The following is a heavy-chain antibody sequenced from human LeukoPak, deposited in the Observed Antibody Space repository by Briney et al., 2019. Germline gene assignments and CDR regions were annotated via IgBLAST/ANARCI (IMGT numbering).Heavy chain of an antibody. CDR2: IKQDGSEK. Sequence: PGGSLRLSCAASGFTFSSYWMSWVRQAPGKGLEWVANIKQDGSEKYYVDSVKGRFTISRDNAKNSLYLQMNSLRAEDTAVYYCAVQATYSSSWYEDYWGRGTLVTVSS. V-gene: IGHV3-7*01. CDR3: AVQATYSSSWYEDY. J-gene: IGHJ4*02. D-gene: IGHD6-13*01. CDR1: GFTFSSYW.